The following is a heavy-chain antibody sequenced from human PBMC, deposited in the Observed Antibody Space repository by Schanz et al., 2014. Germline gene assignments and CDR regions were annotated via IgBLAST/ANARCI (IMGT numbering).Heavy chain of an antibody. D-gene: IGHD6-6*01. CDR1: GFTFSSYA. Sequence: QVQLVESGGGVVQPGRSLRLSCAASGFTFSSYAMHWVRQAPGKGLEWVAVISYDGSNKYYADSVKGRFTISRDNSKNTLYLQMNSLRDEDTAVYYCAREYSSSSGRCFDCWGQGTLVTVSS. J-gene: IGHJ4*02. CDR3: AREYSSSSGRCFDC. CDR2: ISYDGSNK. V-gene: IGHV3-30*04.